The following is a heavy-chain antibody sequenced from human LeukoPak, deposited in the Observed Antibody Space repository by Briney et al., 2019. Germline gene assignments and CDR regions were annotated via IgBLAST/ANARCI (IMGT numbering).Heavy chain of an antibody. D-gene: IGHD1-26*01. Sequence: PGGSLRLSCAASGFTFGSYAMSWVRQAPGEGLGWVSAISGSGGSTYYADSVKGRFTISRDNSKNTLYLQMNSLRAEDTAVYYCAKDPSGSRSPIDYWGQGTLVTVSS. CDR1: GFTFGSYA. CDR2: ISGSGGST. V-gene: IGHV3-23*01. CDR3: AKDPSGSRSPIDY. J-gene: IGHJ4*02.